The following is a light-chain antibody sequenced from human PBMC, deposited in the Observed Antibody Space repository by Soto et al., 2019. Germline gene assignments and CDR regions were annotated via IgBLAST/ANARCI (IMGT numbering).Light chain of an antibody. CDR1: SSDAGGYNY. J-gene: IGLJ1*01. Sequence: QSVLTQPRSVSGSPGQSVTISCTGTSSDAGGYNYVSWYQQHPGKAPKLMIYDVSKRPSGVPDRFSGSKSGNTASLTISGLQAEDEADYYCCSYAGSYVFGTGTKVNVL. CDR2: DVS. V-gene: IGLV2-11*01. CDR3: CSYAGSYV.